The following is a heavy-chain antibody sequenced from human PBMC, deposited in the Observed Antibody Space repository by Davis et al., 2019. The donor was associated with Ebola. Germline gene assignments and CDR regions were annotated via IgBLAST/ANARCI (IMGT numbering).Heavy chain of an antibody. CDR1: GFTFSSYG. CDR2: IKQDGSEK. J-gene: IGHJ4*02. CDR3: ARDGWVVAEDY. V-gene: IGHV3-7*01. Sequence: GGSLRLSCAASGFTFSSYGMHWVRQAPGKGLEWVANIKQDGSEKYYVDSVKGRFTISRDNAKNSLYLQMNSLRAEDTAVYYCARDGWVVAEDYWGQGTLVTVSS. D-gene: IGHD2-15*01.